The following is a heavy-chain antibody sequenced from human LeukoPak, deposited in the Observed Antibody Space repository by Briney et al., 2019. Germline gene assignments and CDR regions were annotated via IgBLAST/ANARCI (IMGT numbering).Heavy chain of an antibody. CDR2: IYPGDSDT. Sequence: NHGESLKISCKGSGYSFSSNWIGWVRQVPGKGLEWMGIIYPGDSDTRYSPSFQGQVTISADKSISTAYLQWSSLKASDTAMYYCARLLRLGELSFPDYWGQGTLVTVSS. CDR1: GYSFSSNW. V-gene: IGHV5-51*01. CDR3: ARLLRLGELSFPDY. D-gene: IGHD3-16*02. J-gene: IGHJ4*02.